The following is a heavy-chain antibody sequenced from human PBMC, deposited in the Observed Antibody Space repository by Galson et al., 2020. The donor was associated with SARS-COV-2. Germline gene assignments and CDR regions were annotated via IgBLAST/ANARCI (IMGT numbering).Heavy chain of an antibody. CDR1: GFSLTTTGMR. D-gene: IGHD3-10*01. Sequence: SGPTLVKPTQTLTLTCTFSGFSLTTTGMRVSWIRQPPGKALEWPARIDWDDDKFYSTSLKTRLTIAKDTSKNQVVLTMTNMDPVDTATYYCARYGGRSSASGGDYFDYWGQGTPVTVSS. CDR3: ARYGGRSSASGGDYFDY. CDR2: IDWDDDK. V-gene: IGHV2-70*04. J-gene: IGHJ4*02.